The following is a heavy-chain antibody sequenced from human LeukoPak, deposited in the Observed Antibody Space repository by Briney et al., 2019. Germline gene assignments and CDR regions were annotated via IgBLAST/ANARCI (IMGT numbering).Heavy chain of an antibody. CDR3: ARESGGLVVAATFTFDY. J-gene: IGHJ4*02. Sequence: PGGSLRLSCAASGFTFSSYSMNWVRQAPGKGLEWVSSISSSSSYIYYADSVKGRFTISRDNAKNSLYLQMNSLRAEDTAVYYCARESGGLVVAATFTFDYWGQGTLVTVSS. V-gene: IGHV3-21*01. CDR1: GFTFSSYS. CDR2: ISSSSSYI. D-gene: IGHD2-15*01.